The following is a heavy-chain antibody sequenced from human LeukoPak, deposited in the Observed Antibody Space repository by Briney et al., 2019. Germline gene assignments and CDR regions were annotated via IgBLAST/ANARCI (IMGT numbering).Heavy chain of an antibody. J-gene: IGHJ4*02. Sequence: PGRSLRLSCVASGFTFSSDAVHWVRQTPGKGLEWVAVISYDGNEKYQVDSVKGRFTISRDNSKNTLYLQMNSLRAEDTAVYYCAKDGPDWEYSSSLGLSWGQGTLVTVSS. CDR1: GFTFSSDA. CDR3: AKDGPDWEYSSSLGLS. CDR2: ISYDGNEK. V-gene: IGHV3-30-3*01. D-gene: IGHD6-6*01.